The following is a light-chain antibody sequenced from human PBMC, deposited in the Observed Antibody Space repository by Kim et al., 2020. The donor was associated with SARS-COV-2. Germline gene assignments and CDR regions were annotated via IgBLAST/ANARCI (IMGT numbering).Light chain of an antibody. Sequence: VKLTCTLNSGHNNYAIAWHQQQPDKGPRFLMKLNGDGTHTKGDGIPDRFSGSSAGTERSLIISSLQSEDEGDYYCQTWGTGIRGVFGGGTQLTVL. V-gene: IGLV4-69*01. CDR2: LNGDGTH. CDR1: SGHNNYA. J-gene: IGLJ2*01. CDR3: QTWGTGIRGV.